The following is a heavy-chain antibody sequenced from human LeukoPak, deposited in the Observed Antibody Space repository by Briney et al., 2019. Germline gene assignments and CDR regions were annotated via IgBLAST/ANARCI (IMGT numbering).Heavy chain of an antibody. CDR2: ISGSGGGI. J-gene: IGHJ4*02. CDR3: AKGDKAAVAGTLDY. CDR1: RFTFSSYA. Sequence: GGSLRLSCAASRFTFSSYAMNWVRQAPGQRLEWVSAISGSGGGIYYADSVRGRFTISRDNSKNTLYLQMNSLRADYTTVYYCAKGDKAAVAGTLDYWGQGTLVTVSS. V-gene: IGHV3-23*01. D-gene: IGHD6-19*01.